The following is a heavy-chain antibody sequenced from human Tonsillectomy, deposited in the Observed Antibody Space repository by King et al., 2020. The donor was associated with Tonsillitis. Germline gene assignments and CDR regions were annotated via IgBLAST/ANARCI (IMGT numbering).Heavy chain of an antibody. CDR1: GFTFSNYA. J-gene: IGHJ4*02. V-gene: IGHV3-23*01. Sequence: VQLLESGGGLVQPGGSLRLSCAASGFTFSNYAMSWVRQAPGKGLEWVSTIRDSGGSTYNADSVKGRFTISRDNSKNTLYLQMNSLTAEDTAIYYCATEEVMGAIPYYFDYWGQGTLVTLSS. CDR2: IRDSGGST. CDR3: ATEEVMGAIPYYFDY. D-gene: IGHD1-26*01.